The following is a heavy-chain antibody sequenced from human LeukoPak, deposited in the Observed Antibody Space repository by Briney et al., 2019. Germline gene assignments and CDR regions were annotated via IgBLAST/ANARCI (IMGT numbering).Heavy chain of an antibody. CDR2: IRYDGSNK. Sequence: GGSLRLSCAASGFTFSSYGMHWVRQAPGKGLEWVAFIRYDGSNKYYADSVKGRLTISRDNSKNTLYLQMNSLRAEDTTVHYCAKDYGSSWYGYYFDYWGQGTLVTVSS. D-gene: IGHD6-13*01. V-gene: IGHV3-30*02. CDR3: AKDYGSSWYGYYFDY. CDR1: GFTFSSYG. J-gene: IGHJ4*02.